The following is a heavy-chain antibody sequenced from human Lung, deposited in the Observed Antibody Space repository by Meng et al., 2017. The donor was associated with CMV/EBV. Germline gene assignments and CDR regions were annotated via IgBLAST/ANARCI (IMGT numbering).Heavy chain of an antibody. D-gene: IGHD3-10*01. Sequence: QITLKESGPALVKPTXTLTLTXPFSGFSLSTSGVGVGWIRQPPGKALEWLALIYWNDDKWYSPSLKSRLTITKDTSKNQVVLTLTNMDPVDSATYYCAHRPSMLQGVTFDYWSQGTLVNVSS. CDR2: IYWNDDK. CDR1: GFSLSTSGVG. CDR3: AHRPSMLQGVTFDY. V-gene: IGHV2-5*01. J-gene: IGHJ4*02.